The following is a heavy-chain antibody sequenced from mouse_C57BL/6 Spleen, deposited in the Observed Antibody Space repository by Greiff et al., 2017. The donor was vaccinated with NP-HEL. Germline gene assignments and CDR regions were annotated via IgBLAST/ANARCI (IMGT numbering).Heavy chain of an antibody. J-gene: IGHJ2*01. V-gene: IGHV5-9*01. CDR1: GFTFTSYT. CDR2: ISGGGGNT. CDR3: ARPLPGTEDYFDY. D-gene: IGHD4-1*01. Sequence: DVKLVESGGGLVKPGGSLKLSCAASGFTFTSYTMSWVRQTPEKRLEWVATISGGGGNTYYPDSVKGRFTISRDNAKNTLYLQMSSLRSEDTALYYCARPLPGTEDYFDYWGQGTTLTVSS.